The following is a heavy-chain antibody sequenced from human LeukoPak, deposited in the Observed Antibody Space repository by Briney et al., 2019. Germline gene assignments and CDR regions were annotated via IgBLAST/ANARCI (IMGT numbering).Heavy chain of an antibody. V-gene: IGHV3-33*01. D-gene: IGHD6-19*01. Sequence: PGGSLRLSCAASGFTFSSYGMHWVRQAPGKGLEWMAVIWYDGSNKYYADSVKGRFTISRDNSKNTLYLQMNSLRAEDTAVYYCATFSSGWYYFDYWGQGTLVTVSS. CDR3: ATFSSGWYYFDY. CDR1: GFTFSSYG. CDR2: IWYDGSNK. J-gene: IGHJ4*02.